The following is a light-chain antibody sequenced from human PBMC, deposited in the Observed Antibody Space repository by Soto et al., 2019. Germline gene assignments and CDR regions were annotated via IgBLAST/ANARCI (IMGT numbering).Light chain of an antibody. J-gene: IGKJ4*01. CDR3: QPYNNWPLT. V-gene: IGKV1-39*01. Sequence: DIQMTQSPSSLSASVGDRVTITCRASQSVSTYLNWYQQKPGKAPKVLIYAASSLQSGVPSRFSGRGSGTDFTLTISGLQPDDFAVYYCQPYNNWPLTFGGGTKVDIK. CDR1: QSVSTY. CDR2: AAS.